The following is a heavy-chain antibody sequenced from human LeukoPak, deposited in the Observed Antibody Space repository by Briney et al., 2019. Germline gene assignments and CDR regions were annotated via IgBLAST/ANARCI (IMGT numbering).Heavy chain of an antibody. D-gene: IGHD6-13*01. J-gene: IGHJ6*02. CDR3: ARQAGPYYYYYGMDV. CDR1: GYSFTSYW. Sequence: GESLKISCKGSGYSFTSYWIGWVRQMPGKGLEWMGVIYPGDSDTRYSPSFQGQVTISADKSISTAYLQWSSLKASDTAMYYCARQAGPYYYYYGMDVRGQGTTVTVSS. CDR2: IYPGDSDT. V-gene: IGHV5-51*01.